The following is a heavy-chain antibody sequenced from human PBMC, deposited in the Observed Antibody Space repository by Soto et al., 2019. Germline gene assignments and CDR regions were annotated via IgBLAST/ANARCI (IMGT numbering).Heavy chain of an antibody. V-gene: IGHV1-69*06. CDR3: ARDQVTWNYRPHYFGIDV. Sequence: SVKVSCKASGGTFSSYAISWVRQAPGQGLEWMGGIIPISGTANYAQKFQGRVTITADKSTTTAYMELSSLRSEDTAVYYCARDQVTWNYRPHYFGIDVWGQGTTVTVSS. CDR1: GGTFSSYA. J-gene: IGHJ6*02. D-gene: IGHD1-7*01. CDR2: IIPISGTA.